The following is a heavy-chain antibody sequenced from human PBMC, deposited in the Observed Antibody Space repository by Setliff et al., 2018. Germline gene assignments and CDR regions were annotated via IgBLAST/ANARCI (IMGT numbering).Heavy chain of an antibody. Sequence: SETLSLTCTVSGGSISSGGYYWSWIRQHPGKGLEWIGYIYYSGSTYYNPSLKSRVTISVDTSKNQFSLKLSSVTAADTAVYYCARVTGYYDFWSGYYIGSGWFDPWGQGTLVTSPQ. CDR3: ARVTGYYDFWSGYYIGSGWFDP. D-gene: IGHD3-3*01. CDR1: GGSISSGGYY. J-gene: IGHJ5*02. CDR2: IYYSGST. V-gene: IGHV4-31*03.